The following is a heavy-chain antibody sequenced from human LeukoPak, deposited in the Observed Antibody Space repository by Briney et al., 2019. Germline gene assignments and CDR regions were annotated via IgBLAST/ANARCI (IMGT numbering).Heavy chain of an antibody. V-gene: IGHV1-18*01. CDR1: GGTFSSYA. CDR3: ARAYYSGSYSNFDY. Sequence: ASVKVSCKASGGTFSSYAISWVRQAPGQGLEWMGWISAYNGNTNYAQKLQGRVTMTTDTSTSTAYMELRSLRSDDTAVYYCARAYYSGSYSNFDYWGQGTLVTVSS. D-gene: IGHD1-26*01. J-gene: IGHJ4*02. CDR2: ISAYNGNT.